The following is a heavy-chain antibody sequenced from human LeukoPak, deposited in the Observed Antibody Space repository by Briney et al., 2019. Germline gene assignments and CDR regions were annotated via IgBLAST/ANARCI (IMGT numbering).Heavy chain of an antibody. Sequence: ASVKVSCKASGYTFTSYGISWVRQAPGQGLEWMGWISAYNGNTNYAQKLQGRVTMTTDTSTSTAYMELRSLRSEDTAVYYCATRDYDILTGYLIGAFDIWGQGTMVTVSS. CDR3: ATRDYDILTGYLIGAFDI. J-gene: IGHJ3*02. V-gene: IGHV1-18*01. CDR2: ISAYNGNT. D-gene: IGHD3-9*01. CDR1: GYTFTSYG.